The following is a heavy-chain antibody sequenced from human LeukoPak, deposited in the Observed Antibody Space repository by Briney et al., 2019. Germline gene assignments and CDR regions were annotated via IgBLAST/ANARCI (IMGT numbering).Heavy chain of an antibody. J-gene: IGHJ6*03. CDR1: GGTFGSYA. V-gene: IGHV1-69*05. CDR2: IIPVFGTP. D-gene: IGHD3-22*01. CDR3: ARDTTLSRVVTTTTTYHYFYYIDV. Sequence: ASVKVSCKAAGGTFGSYAITWVRQAPGQGLEWIGGIIPVFGTPNYAQNFWGRVTITTDESTRTAYMELGSLRSEDTAIYYCARDTTLSRVVTTTTTYHYFYYIDVWGKGTTVTISS.